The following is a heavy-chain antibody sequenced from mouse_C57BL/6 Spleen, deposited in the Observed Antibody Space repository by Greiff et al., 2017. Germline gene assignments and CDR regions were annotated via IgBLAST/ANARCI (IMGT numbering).Heavy chain of an antibody. D-gene: IGHD1-1*01. Sequence: DVHLVESGGGLVQPGGSLSLSCAASGFTFTDYYMSWVRQPPGKALEWLGFIRNKANGYTTEYSASVKGRFTISRDNSQSILYLQMNALRAEDSATYYCARYDGRGYFDVWGTGTTVTVSS. CDR3: ARYDGRGYFDV. J-gene: IGHJ1*03. V-gene: IGHV7-3*01. CDR1: GFTFTDYY. CDR2: IRNKANGYTT.